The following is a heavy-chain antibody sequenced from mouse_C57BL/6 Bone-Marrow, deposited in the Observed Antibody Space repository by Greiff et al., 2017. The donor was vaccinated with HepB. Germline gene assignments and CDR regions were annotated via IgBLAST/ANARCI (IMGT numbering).Heavy chain of an antibody. CDR1: GYTFTSYW. CDR3: ARWGDYWEDY. V-gene: IGHV1-50*01. CDR2: IDPSDSYT. D-gene: IGHD4-1*01. J-gene: IGHJ4*01. Sequence: QVQLQQPGAELVKPGASVKLSCKASGYTFTSYWMQWVKQRPGQGLEWIGEIDPSDSYTNYNQKFKGKAKLTVDTSSSTSYMQLSSLTSEDSAVYYCARWGDYWEDYWGQGTSVTVSS.